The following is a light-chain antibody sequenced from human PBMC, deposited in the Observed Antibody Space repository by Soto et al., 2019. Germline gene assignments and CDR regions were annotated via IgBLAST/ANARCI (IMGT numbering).Light chain of an antibody. CDR1: GSNIRPNN. V-gene: IGLV1-44*01. J-gene: IGLJ3*02. CDR2: TDI. Sequence: QSVLTQPPSASGTPGQRVTISCSGGGSNIRPNNVNWYQQLPGRAPKLLIYTDIHRPAGVPDRFSGSKSGTSASLAISGLQSEDEADYYCAVWDDSLNGWVFGGGTQLTVL. CDR3: AVWDDSLNGWV.